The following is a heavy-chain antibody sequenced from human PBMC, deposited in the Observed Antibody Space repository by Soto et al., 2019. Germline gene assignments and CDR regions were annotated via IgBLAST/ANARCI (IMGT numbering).Heavy chain of an antibody. CDR3: AARRAASYYYYGMDV. V-gene: IGHV3-23*01. CDR2: ISGSGGNT. J-gene: IGHJ6*02. Sequence: EVQLLESGGGLVQPGGSLRLSCAASGFTFSTYAMTWVRQAPGKGLEWVSAISGSGGNTYYADSVKGRFTISRDNSQNTLFLQMNSVRAEDTAVYYCAARRAASYYYYGMDVWGQGTTVTVSS. CDR1: GFTFSTYA. D-gene: IGHD2-15*01.